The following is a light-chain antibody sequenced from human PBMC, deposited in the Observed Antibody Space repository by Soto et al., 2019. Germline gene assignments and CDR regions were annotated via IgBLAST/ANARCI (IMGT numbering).Light chain of an antibody. CDR2: EAS. V-gene: IGKV3-11*01. CDR3: QQRSYWLWT. CDR1: RSVSSY. J-gene: IGKJ1*01. Sequence: EIVLTQSPATLSLPPGERATLSCRASRSVSSYLAWYQQKAGQAPRLLIYEASNRATGIPARFSGSGSGTDFTLTISSLKPEDFAVYSCQQRSYWLWTFGQGTKVEIK.